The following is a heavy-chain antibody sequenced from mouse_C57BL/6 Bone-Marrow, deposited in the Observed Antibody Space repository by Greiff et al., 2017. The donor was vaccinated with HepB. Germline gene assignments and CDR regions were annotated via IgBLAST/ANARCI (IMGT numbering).Heavy chain of an antibody. V-gene: IGHV2-5*01. J-gene: IGHJ4*01. Sequence: QVQLKQSGPGLVQPSQSLSITCTVSGFSLTSYGVHWVRQSPGKRLEWLGVIWRGGSTDYNAAFMSRLSITKDNSKSQVFFKMNSLQADDTAIYYCAKEYGSRGNAMDYWGQGTSVTVSS. CDR3: AKEYGSRGNAMDY. CDR2: IWRGGST. CDR1: GFSLTSYG. D-gene: IGHD1-1*01.